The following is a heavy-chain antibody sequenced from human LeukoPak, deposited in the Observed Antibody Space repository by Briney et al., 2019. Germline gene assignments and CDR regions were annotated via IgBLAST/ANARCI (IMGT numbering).Heavy chain of an antibody. D-gene: IGHD5-18*01. CDR3: AKGRLLSLFDY. CDR1: GFTVSSNS. V-gene: IGHV3-30*02. CDR2: IRYDGSNK. J-gene: IGHJ4*02. Sequence: AGGSLRLSCTVSGFTVSSNSMSWVRQAPGKGLEWVAFIRYDGSNKYYADSVKGRFTISRDNSRNTLYLQMNSLRAEDTAVYYCAKGRLLSLFDYWGQGTLVTVSS.